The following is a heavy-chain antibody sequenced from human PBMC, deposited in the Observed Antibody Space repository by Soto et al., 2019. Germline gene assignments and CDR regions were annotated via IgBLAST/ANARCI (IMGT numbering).Heavy chain of an antibody. CDR3: AKDPVPYYGSGIDY. CDR1: GFTFSSYG. CDR2: ISYDGSNK. D-gene: IGHD3-10*01. J-gene: IGHJ4*02. V-gene: IGHV3-30*18. Sequence: GGSLRLSCAASGFTFSSYGMHWVRQAPGKGLEWVAVISYDGSNKYYADSVKGRFTISRDNSKNTLYLQMNSLRAEDTAVYYCAKDPVPYYGSGIDYWGQGTLVTVSS.